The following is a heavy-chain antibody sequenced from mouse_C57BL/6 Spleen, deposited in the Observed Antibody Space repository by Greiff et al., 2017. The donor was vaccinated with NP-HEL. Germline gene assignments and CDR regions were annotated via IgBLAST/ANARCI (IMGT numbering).Heavy chain of an antibody. V-gene: IGHV1-18*01. D-gene: IGHD2-2*01. J-gene: IGHJ1*03. CDR2: INPNNGGT. CDR1: GYTFTDYN. CDR3: ARRNYGYDVGWYFDV. Sequence: EVQLQQSGPELVKPGASVKIPCKASGYTFTDYNMDWVKQSHGKSLEWIGDINPNNGGTIYNQKFKGKATLTVDKSSSTAYMELRSLTSEDTAVYYCARRNYGYDVGWYFDVWGTGTTVTVSS.